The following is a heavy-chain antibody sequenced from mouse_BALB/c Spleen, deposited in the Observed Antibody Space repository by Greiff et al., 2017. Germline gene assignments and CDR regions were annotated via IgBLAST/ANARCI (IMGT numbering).Heavy chain of an antibody. CDR3: TIHYGSSWGAMDY. J-gene: IGHJ4*01. CDR1: CYTFTSYW. CDR2: INPSTGYT. V-gene: IGHV1-7*01. D-gene: IGHD1-1*01. Sequence: QVQLQQSGAELAKPGASVKMSCKASCYTFTSYWMHWVKQRPGQGLEWIGYINPSTGYTEYNQKFKDKATLTADKSSSTAYMQLSSLTSEDSAVYYCTIHYGSSWGAMDYWGQGTSVTVSS.